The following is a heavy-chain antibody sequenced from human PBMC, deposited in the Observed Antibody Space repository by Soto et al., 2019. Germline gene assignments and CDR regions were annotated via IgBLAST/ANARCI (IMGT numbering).Heavy chain of an antibody. J-gene: IGHJ4*02. CDR1: GGSISSGDYY. CDR2: IYYSGST. V-gene: IGHV4-30-4*01. CDR3: XXXXXXSYYDY. Sequence: QVQLQESGPGLVKPSQTLSLTCTVSGGSISSGDYYWSWIRQPPGKGLEWIGYIYYSGSTYYNPSLKSRVTISVDTSKNQFSLKLSSVTAADTXXYXCXXXXXXSYYDYWGQGTLVTVSS.